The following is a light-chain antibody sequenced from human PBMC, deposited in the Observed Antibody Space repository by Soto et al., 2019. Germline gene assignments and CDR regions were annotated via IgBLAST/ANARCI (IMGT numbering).Light chain of an antibody. Sequence: DTQMTPSPSKLFASVEERVPSGCRASQSISSWLAWYQQKPGKAPKLLIYDASSLESGVPSRFSGSGSGTEFTLTISSRQPDDFATYYCQQYNSYPWTFGQGTKVDI. CDR2: DAS. J-gene: IGKJ1*01. CDR3: QQYNSYPWT. CDR1: QSISSW. V-gene: IGKV1-5*01.